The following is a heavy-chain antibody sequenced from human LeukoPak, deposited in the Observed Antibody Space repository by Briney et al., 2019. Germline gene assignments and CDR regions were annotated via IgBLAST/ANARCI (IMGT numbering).Heavy chain of an antibody. CDR3: ARHAPTGTPTIFDY. D-gene: IGHD1-1*01. J-gene: IGHJ4*02. Sequence: RPSETLSLTCIVSGDPISNYHWSWIRQPPGKGLEWIGYIYSRGSTNYNPSLKSRVTISVDTSKNQVSLKLTSVTAADTAVYYCARHAPTGTPTIFDYWGQGTLVTVAS. V-gene: IGHV4-4*09. CDR1: GDPISNYH. CDR2: IYSRGST.